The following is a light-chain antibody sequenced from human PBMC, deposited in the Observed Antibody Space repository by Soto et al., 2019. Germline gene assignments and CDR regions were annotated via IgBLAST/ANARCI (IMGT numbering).Light chain of an antibody. CDR1: QTISSW. V-gene: IGKV1-5*03. J-gene: IGKJ1*01. Sequence: DIQITQSPSTLSVSVGDRVTITCRASQTISSWLAWYQQKPGKAPKLLIYKASTLKSGVPSRFRGSGSGTEFTLTISSLQPDDFATYYCQHYNSYSEAFGQGTKVDIK. CDR2: KAS. CDR3: QHYNSYSEA.